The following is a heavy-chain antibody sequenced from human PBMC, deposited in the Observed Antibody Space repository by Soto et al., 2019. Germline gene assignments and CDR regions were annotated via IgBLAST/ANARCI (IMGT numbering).Heavy chain of an antibody. Sequence: XESLKVSCQFYGNSFTNFWCALVLQVPGKGLEWMGFIYPGDSDTRYGSSFEGQVIMSADKSINTAYLQWISLQVSDTAIYYCARKTAWGVLNVAMDVWGQRTTVTVSS. D-gene: IGHD3-10*01. CDR1: GNSFTNFW. V-gene: IGHV5-51*01. J-gene: IGHJ6*02. CDR3: ARKTAWGVLNVAMDV. CDR2: IYPGDSDT.